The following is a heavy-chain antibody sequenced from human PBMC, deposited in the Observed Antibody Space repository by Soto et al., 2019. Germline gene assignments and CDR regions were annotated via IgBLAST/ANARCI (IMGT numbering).Heavy chain of an antibody. CDR2: INTDGSNT. Sequence: GSLRLSCAASGLTFNRYWMHWVRHAPGKGLVWVSHINTDGSNTNYADSVKGRFTISRDNAKSTLFLQMNSLRDEDTAVYYCAREFCSGGNCYTYYFDPWGQGIPVTVS. D-gene: IGHD2-15*01. CDR3: AREFCSGGNCYTYYFDP. J-gene: IGHJ5*02. CDR1: GLTFNRYW. V-gene: IGHV3-74*01.